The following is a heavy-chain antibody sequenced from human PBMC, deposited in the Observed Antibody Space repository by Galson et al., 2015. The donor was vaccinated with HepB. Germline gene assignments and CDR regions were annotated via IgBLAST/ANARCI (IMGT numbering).Heavy chain of an antibody. V-gene: IGHV3-11*03. CDR1: GFTFSDYY. D-gene: IGHD3-10*01. Sequence: SLRLSCAASGFTFSDYYMSWIRQAPGKGLEWVSYISSSSSYTNYADSVKGRFTISRDNAKNSLYLQMNSLRAEDTAVYYCARRIWFGETQYYFDYWGQGTLVTVSS. CDR3: ARRIWFGETQYYFDY. CDR2: ISSSSSYT. J-gene: IGHJ4*02.